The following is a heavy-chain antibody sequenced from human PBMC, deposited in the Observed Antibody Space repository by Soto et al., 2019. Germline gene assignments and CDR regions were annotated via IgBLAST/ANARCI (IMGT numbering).Heavy chain of an antibody. V-gene: IGHV3-23*01. CDR1: GFTFSSYA. J-gene: IGHJ4*02. D-gene: IGHD3-22*01. CDR2: ISGSGGST. Sequence: GGSLRLSCAASGFTFSSYAMSWVRQAPGKGLEWVSAISGSGGSTYYADSVKGRFTISRDNSKNTLYLQMNSLRAEDTAVYYCAKGRNYYDSSGYYRPVYYFDYWGQGTLVTVSS. CDR3: AKGRNYYDSSGYYRPVYYFDY.